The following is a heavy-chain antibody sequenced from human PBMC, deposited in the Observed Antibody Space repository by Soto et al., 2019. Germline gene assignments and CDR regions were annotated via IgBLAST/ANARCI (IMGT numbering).Heavy chain of an antibody. J-gene: IGHJ4*02. CDR1: GGSISSGGYY. CDR2: IYYSGST. D-gene: IGHD2-8*01. CDR3: ARGNIVLMVYAPRPSYFDY. Sequence: PSETLSLTCTVSGGSISSGGYYWSWIRQHPGKGLEWIGYIYYSGSTYYNPSLKSRVTISVDTSKNQFSLKLSSVTAADTAVYYCARGNIVLMVYAPRPSYFDYWGQGTLVTVSS. V-gene: IGHV4-31*03.